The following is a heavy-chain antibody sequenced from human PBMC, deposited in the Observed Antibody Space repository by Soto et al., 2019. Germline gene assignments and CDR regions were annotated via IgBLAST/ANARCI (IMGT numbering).Heavy chain of an antibody. CDR1: GGTFSSYA. D-gene: IGHD5-12*01. J-gene: IGHJ6*02. Sequence: SVKVSCKASGGTFSSYAISWVRQAPGQGLEWMGGIIPIFGTANYAQKFQGRVTITADESTSTAYMELSSLRSEDTAVYYCARVVIVRSGGYDERDFSNYYYGMDVWGQGTTVTVSS. CDR3: ARVVIVRSGGYDERDFSNYYYGMDV. V-gene: IGHV1-69*13. CDR2: IIPIFGTA.